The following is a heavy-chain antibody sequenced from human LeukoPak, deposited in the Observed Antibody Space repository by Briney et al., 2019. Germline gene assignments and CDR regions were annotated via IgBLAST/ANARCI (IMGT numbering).Heavy chain of an antibody. CDR1: GYTFTGYY. D-gene: IGHD6-6*01. Sequence: ASVKVSCKASGYTFTGYYMYWVRQAPGQGLEWMGWINPNSGGTNYAQKFQGRVTMTRDTSISTAYMELSRLRSDDTAVYYCARDNSIAASSRFDPWGQGTLVTVSS. J-gene: IGHJ5*02. CDR2: INPNSGGT. CDR3: ARDNSIAASSRFDP. V-gene: IGHV1-2*02.